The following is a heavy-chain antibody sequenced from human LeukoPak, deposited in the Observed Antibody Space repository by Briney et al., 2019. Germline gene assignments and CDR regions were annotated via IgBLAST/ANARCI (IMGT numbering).Heavy chain of an antibody. CDR1: GGSISGYF. V-gene: IGHV4-59*01. CDR2: IFYSGST. D-gene: IGHD5-24*01. CDR3: ARKIRDGYIYFDY. Sequence: SETLSLTCTVSGGSISGYFWSWIRQPQGQGLEWIGYIFYSGSTNYNSSLKSRVTISVDTSKNQFSLKLTSVTAADTAVYYCARKIRDGYIYFDYWGQGTLVTVSS. J-gene: IGHJ4*02.